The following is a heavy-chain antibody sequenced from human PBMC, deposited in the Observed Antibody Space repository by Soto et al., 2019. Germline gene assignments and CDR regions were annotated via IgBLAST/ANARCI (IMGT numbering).Heavy chain of an antibody. CDR3: ARGSDGVWNWFDP. CDR1: GGSISGGFYS. Sequence: PSETLSLTWAVSGGSISGGFYSWIWIRQPPGQGLEWIGYIYNSGNTYYNPSLMSRVTISVDRSQNHFSLKLTSVTAADTAVYYCARGSDGVWNWFDPWGQGTQVTVSS. CDR2: IYNSGNT. V-gene: IGHV4-30-2*01. J-gene: IGHJ5*02. D-gene: IGHD2-21*02.